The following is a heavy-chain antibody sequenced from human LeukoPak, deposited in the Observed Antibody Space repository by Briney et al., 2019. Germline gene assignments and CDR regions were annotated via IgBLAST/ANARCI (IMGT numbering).Heavy chain of an antibody. D-gene: IGHD3-16*01. V-gene: IGHV1-3*01. Sequence: ASVKVSCKASGYTFTSYAMHWVRQAPGQRLEWMGWINAGNGNTKYSQKFQGRVTITRDTSASTAYMELSSLRSEDTAVYYCARDWGLNQNPGYYFDYWGQGTLVTVSS. CDR2: INAGNGNT. J-gene: IGHJ4*02. CDR1: GYTFTSYA. CDR3: ARDWGLNQNPGYYFDY.